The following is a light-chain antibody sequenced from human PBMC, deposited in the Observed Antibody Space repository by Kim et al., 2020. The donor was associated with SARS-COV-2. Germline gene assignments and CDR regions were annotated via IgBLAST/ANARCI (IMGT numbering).Light chain of an antibody. CDR2: WAS. V-gene: IGKV4-1*01. CDR3: QQYYSSPLT. CDR1: QSSFNSSNNKNY. J-gene: IGKJ2*01. Sequence: RATITCRSSQSSFNSSNNKNYLAWYQKKPGQPPKLLIYWASIRESGVPDRFSGSGSGTDFTLTISSLQAEDVAVYYCQQYYSSPLTFGQGTKLEI.